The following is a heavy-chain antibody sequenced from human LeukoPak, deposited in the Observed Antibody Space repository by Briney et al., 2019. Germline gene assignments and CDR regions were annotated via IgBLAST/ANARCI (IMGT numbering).Heavy chain of an antibody. CDR1: GFTFSSYS. V-gene: IGHV3-48*01. Sequence: PGGSLRLSCAASGFTFSSYSMNWVRQAPGKGLEWVSYISSSSSTIYYADSVKGRFTISRDNAKNSLYLQMNSLRAEDTAVYYCARDWVVGATSYDAFDLWGQGTMVTVSS. J-gene: IGHJ3*01. CDR2: ISSSSSTI. D-gene: IGHD1-26*01. CDR3: ARDWVVGATSYDAFDL.